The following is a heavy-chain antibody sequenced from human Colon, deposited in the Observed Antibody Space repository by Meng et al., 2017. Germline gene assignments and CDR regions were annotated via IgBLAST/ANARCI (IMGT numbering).Heavy chain of an antibody. CDR2: TYYRSEWQN. V-gene: IGHV6-1*01. D-gene: IGHD3-10*01. CDR1: GDSVSSNRAL. CDR3: TTWYGEY. Sequence: QVQCQQSGPGLVKPSQTFSLTWAISGDSVSSNRALWHWVRQSPSRGLEWLGQTYYRSEWQNHYGVSVKSRITINADTSRNHFSLHLNSVTPEDTAVYYCTTWYGEYWGQGTLVTVSS. J-gene: IGHJ4*02.